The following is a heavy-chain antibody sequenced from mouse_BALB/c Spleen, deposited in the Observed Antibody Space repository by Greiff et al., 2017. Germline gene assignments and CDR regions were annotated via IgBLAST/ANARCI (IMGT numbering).Heavy chain of an antibody. Sequence: EVMLVESGGDLVKPGGSLKLSCAASGFNFSSYGMSWVRQTPDKRLEWVATISSGGSYTYYPDSVKGSFTISRDNAKNTLYLQMSSLKSEDTAMYYCARHGYRYYWFAYWGQGTLVTVSA. CDR1: GFNFSSYG. D-gene: IGHD2-14*01. J-gene: IGHJ3*01. V-gene: IGHV5-6*01. CDR2: ISSGGSYT. CDR3: ARHGYRYYWFAY.